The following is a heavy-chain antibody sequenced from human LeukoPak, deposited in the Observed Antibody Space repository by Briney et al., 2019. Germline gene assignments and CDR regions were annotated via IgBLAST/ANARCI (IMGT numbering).Heavy chain of an antibody. CDR2: TRSKPYSYTT. J-gene: IGHJ3*02. V-gene: IGHV3-72*01. D-gene: IGHD2-21*02. CDR3: VRSVTASTTGAI. CDR1: GFTFSDHS. Sequence: GGSLTLLCTTSGFTFSDHSMVWLPQATGRGREWVGRTRSKPYSYTTHCAASVKGRHTLSRDHSKNSLYLQMNSLKREDTAVYYCVRSVTASTTGAIWGQGTMVTVSS.